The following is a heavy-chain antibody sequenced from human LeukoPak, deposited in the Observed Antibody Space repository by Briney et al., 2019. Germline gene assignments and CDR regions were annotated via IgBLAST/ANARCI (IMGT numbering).Heavy chain of an antibody. V-gene: IGHV1-69-2*01. D-gene: IGHD1-26*01. J-gene: IGHJ4*02. Sequence: ASVKVSSKVSGYTFTDYYMHWVQQAPGKGLEWMGLVDPEDGETIYAEKFQGRVTITADTSTDTAYMELSSLRSEDTAVYYCATVSGSFNFDYWGQGTLVTVSS. CDR3: ATVSGSFNFDY. CDR1: GYTFTDYY. CDR2: VDPEDGET.